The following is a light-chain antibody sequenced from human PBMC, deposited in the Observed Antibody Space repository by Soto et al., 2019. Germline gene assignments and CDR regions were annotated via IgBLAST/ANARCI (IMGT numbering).Light chain of an antibody. CDR2: AAS. Sequence: IQLTQSPSSLPASVGDRVTITCRASQGITTYLAWYQQKPGKAPKLLIYAASALQSGVPSRFSGSGSGTDFPLTISSLQPEDFATYYCLQINSYPYTFGQGTQLEIK. CDR3: LQINSYPYT. V-gene: IGKV1-9*01. J-gene: IGKJ2*01. CDR1: QGITTY.